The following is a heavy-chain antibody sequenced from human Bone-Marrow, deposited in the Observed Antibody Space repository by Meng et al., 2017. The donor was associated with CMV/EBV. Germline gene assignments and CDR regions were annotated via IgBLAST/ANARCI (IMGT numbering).Heavy chain of an antibody. J-gene: IGHJ4*02. D-gene: IGHD4-17*01. Sequence: ASVKVSCKASGYTFTGYYLHWVRQAPGQGLEWMGWINPDSGGTNSAQKFQGRVTMTRDTSISTAYMEPSRLRSDDTAVYYCARDLGDYYFDYWGQGPLVTVAS. CDR3: ARDLGDYYFDY. V-gene: IGHV1-2*02. CDR2: INPDSGGT. CDR1: GYTFTGYY.